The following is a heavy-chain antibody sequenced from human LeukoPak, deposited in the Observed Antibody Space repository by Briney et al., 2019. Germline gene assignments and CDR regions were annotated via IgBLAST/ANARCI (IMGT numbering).Heavy chain of an antibody. J-gene: IGHJ3*02. CDR2: ISGSGGST. V-gene: IGHV3-23*01. Sequence: PGGSLRLSCAASGFTFNSYGMSWVRQAPGKGLEWVSAISGSGGSTYYADSVKGRFTISRDNSKNTLYLQMNSLRAEDTAVYYCAKDPRRYYYDSSGYPVEGAFDIWGQGTMVTVSS. CDR1: GFTFNSYG. D-gene: IGHD3-22*01. CDR3: AKDPRRYYYDSSGYPVEGAFDI.